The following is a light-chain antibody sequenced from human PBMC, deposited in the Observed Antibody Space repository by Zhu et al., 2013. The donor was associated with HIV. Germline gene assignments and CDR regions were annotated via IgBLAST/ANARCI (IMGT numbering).Light chain of an antibody. CDR1: KNIDRF. V-gene: IGKV1-33*01. CDR3: QQYDELPFS. Sequence: DIHMTQSPSSLSASVGDRVIITCQANKNIDRFLSWYQTKPGEAPKLLIHGASNLATGVSSRFSGRGSRTDYTVTISSLQPEDVGTYYCQQYDELPFSFGGGTQVE. CDR2: GAS. J-gene: IGKJ4*01.